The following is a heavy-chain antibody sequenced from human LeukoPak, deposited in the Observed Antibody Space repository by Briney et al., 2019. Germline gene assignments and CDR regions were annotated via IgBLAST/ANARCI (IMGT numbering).Heavy chain of an antibody. V-gene: IGHV4-61*05. J-gene: IGHJ6*02. Sequence: SETLSLTCTVSGGSISINDYYWSWIRQPPGKGLEWIGYIYYSGSTNYNPSLKSRVTISVDTSKNQFSLKLSSVTAADTAVYYCARQSDYYGMDVWGQGTTVTVSS. CDR3: ARQSDYYGMDV. CDR1: GGSISINDYY. CDR2: IYYSGST.